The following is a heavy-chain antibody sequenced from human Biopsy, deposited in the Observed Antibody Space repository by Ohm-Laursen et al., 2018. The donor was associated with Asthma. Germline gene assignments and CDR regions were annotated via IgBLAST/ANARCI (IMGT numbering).Heavy chain of an antibody. V-gene: IGHV3-33*01. Sequence: PRLSCSASGFSISSYGMHWVRQAPGKGLEWVTLIWYDGSKKYYSESVKGRFTIARDNSKNTLYLQMNSLRVEDTAVYYCARGREGSGSYFTSHWFDPWGQGTLVTVSS. CDR2: IWYDGSKK. CDR1: GFSISSYG. CDR3: ARGREGSGSYFTSHWFDP. J-gene: IGHJ5*02. D-gene: IGHD3-10*01.